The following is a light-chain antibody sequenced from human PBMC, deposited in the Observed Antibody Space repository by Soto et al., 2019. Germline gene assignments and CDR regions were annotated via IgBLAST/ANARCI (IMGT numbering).Light chain of an antibody. CDR1: SSDVGRYNY. CDR2: DVS. Sequence: QSALTQPRSVSGSPGQSVTTSCTGTSSDVGRYNYVSWYQQHPGKAPKLMIYDVSKRPSGVPDRFSGSKSGNTASLTISGLQAEDEADYYCCSYAGSYTWVFGTGTKVTVL. V-gene: IGLV2-11*01. CDR3: CSYAGSYTWV. J-gene: IGLJ1*01.